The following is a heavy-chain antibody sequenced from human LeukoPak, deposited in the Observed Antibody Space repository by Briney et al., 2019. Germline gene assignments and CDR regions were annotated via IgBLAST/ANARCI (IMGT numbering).Heavy chain of an antibody. CDR3: ARDAPQVPAAGVLAS. J-gene: IGHJ5*02. CDR1: GFTFSDNY. Sequence: GGSLRLSCAASGFTFSDNYMSWVRQAPGKGLEWVSVTYSRGDTYYANSVKGRFTFSRDISKNTLYLQMNGLRTEDTAMYYCARDAPQVPAAGVLASWGQGTLVIVSS. V-gene: IGHV3-53*01. D-gene: IGHD6-13*01. CDR2: TYSRGDT.